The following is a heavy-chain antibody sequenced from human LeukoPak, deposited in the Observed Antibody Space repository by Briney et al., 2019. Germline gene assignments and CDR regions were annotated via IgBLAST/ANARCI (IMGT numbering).Heavy chain of an antibody. D-gene: IGHD3-22*01. V-gene: IGHV1-18*01. CDR3: ARESYYYDSSGSYGMDV. CDR1: GYTFTSYG. CDR2: ISAYNGNT. Sequence: GASVKVSCKASGYTFTSYGISWVRQAPGQGLEWMGWISAYNGNTNYAQKIQGRVTMTTDTSTSTAYMELRSLRSDDTAVYYCARESYYYDSSGSYGMDVWGQGTTVTVSS. J-gene: IGHJ6*02.